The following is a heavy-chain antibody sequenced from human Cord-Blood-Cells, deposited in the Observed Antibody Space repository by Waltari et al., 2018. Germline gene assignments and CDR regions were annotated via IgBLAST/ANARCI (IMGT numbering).Heavy chain of an antibody. CDR1: GYSLSSGYY. D-gene: IGHD3-22*01. Sequence: QVQLQESGPGLVKPSEPLSLTCAVSGYSLSSGYYWGWIRQPPGKGLEWIGSIYHSGSTYYNPSLKSRVTISVDTSKNQFSLKLSSVTAADTAVYYCASVDSSGFDYWGQGTLVTVSS. V-gene: IGHV4-38-2*01. J-gene: IGHJ4*02. CDR2: IYHSGST. CDR3: ASVDSSGFDY.